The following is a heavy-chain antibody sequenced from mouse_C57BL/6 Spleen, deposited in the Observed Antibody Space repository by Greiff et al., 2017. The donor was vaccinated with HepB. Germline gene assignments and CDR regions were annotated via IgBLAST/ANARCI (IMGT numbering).Heavy chain of an antibody. V-gene: IGHV3-6*01. CDR2: ISYDGSN. CDR1: GYSITSGYY. Sequence: EVKLQESGPGLVKPSQSLSLTCSVTGYSITSGYYWNWIRQFPGNKLEWMGYISYDGSNNYNPSLKNRISITRDTSKNQFFLQLNSVTTEDTATYYCARAGYLLLRNYFDYWGQGTTLTVSS. CDR3: ARAGYLLLRNYFDY. D-gene: IGHD1-1*01. J-gene: IGHJ2*01.